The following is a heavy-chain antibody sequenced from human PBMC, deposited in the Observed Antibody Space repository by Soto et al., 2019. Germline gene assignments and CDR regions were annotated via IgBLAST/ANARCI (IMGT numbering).Heavy chain of an antibody. CDR2: ISPYNGHR. CDR1: GYSFSSYG. CDR3: ARDSLRYFDWLSPGYYYGMDV. V-gene: IGHV1-18*01. Sequence: ASVKVSCKASGYSFSSYGISWVRRAPGQGLEWMGWISPYNGHRQFVQGFQGRVTITRDTSASTAYMELSSLRSEDTAVYYCARDSLRYFDWLSPGYYYGMDVWGQGTTVTVSS. J-gene: IGHJ6*02. D-gene: IGHD3-9*01.